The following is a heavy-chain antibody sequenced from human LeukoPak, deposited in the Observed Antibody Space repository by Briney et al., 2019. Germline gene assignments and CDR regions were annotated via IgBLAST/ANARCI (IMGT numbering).Heavy chain of an antibody. CDR1: GFTFSTYG. J-gene: IGHJ5*02. Sequence: PGGSLRLSCAASGFTFSTYGMNWIRQPPGKGLEWIGEINHSGSTNYNPSLKSRVTISVDTSKDQFSLKLSSVTAADTAVYYCARQIVVDYNGFDPWGQGTLVTVAS. CDR3: ARQIVVDYNGFDP. D-gene: IGHD3-22*01. V-gene: IGHV4-34*01. CDR2: INHSGST.